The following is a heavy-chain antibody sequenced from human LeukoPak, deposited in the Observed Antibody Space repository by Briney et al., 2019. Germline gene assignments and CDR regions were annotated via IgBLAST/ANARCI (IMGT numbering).Heavy chain of an antibody. J-gene: IGHJ6*04. CDR1: GYTFTSYA. D-gene: IGHD3-9*01. CDR2: INAGNGDT. V-gene: IGHV1-3*01. Sequence: ASVKVSCKASGYTFTSYAMHWVRQAPGQRLEWMGWINAGNGDTKFSQKFQGRVTITRDTSASTAYMELSGLRSEDTAVYYCAREGLRYFDSLPQYGMDVWGKGTTVTVSS. CDR3: AREGLRYFDSLPQYGMDV.